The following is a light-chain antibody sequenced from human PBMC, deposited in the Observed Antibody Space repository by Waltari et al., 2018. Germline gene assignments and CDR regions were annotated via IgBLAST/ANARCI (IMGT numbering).Light chain of an antibody. CDR2: DTS. Sequence: DIQMTQSPSSVSASLGDRVTITCRASQDISRYLAWYQQTPGRSPKLLIFDTSSLQSGVPSRFSGSGSGTDFTLTISSLQPEDFATYYCLQSYITPFTFGPGTKVDIK. CDR1: QDISRY. CDR3: LQSYITPFT. V-gene: IGKV1D-12*01. J-gene: IGKJ3*01.